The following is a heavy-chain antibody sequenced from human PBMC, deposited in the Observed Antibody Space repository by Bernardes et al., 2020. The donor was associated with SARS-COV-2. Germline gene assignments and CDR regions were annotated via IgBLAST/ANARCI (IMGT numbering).Heavy chain of an antibody. CDR3: SRAWYSGAWYGFDI. CDR2: IWNHGHEK. CDR1: GFDFRYPG. V-gene: IGHV3-33*01. Sequence: VGSLILSCEASGFDFRYPGMHWVRQAPGQGLEWLAVIWNHGHEKYYADSVKGRFTISRDNSQNTLYLQMNSLRVEDTAVYFCSRAWYSGAWYGFDIWGQGAQVTVSS. J-gene: IGHJ4*02. D-gene: IGHD1-26*01.